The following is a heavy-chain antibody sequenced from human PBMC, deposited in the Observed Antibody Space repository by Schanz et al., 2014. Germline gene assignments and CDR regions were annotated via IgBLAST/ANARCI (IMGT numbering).Heavy chain of an antibody. D-gene: IGHD2-2*01. CDR3: ARVKYCTITRCYRTETEGIYYMDV. J-gene: IGHJ6*03. CDR2: ISGSGGNT. V-gene: IGHV3-23*01. Sequence: EVHLLESGGGLVPPGGSLRLSCAASGFAVDNYYMSCVRQAPGRGLEWVSIISGSGGNTYYADAVRGRFTISRDNSKNTLYLQMKSLRAEDTAVYYCARVKYCTITRCYRTETEGIYYMDVWGKGTTVTVSS. CDR1: GFAVDNYY.